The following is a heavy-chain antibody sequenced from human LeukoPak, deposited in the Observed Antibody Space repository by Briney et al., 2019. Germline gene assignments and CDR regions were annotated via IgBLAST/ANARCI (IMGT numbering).Heavy chain of an antibody. J-gene: IGHJ6*02. V-gene: IGHV4-59*12. D-gene: IGHD1-26*01. CDR1: GGSISSYY. CDR2: IYYSGTT. Sequence: SETLSLTCTVSGGSISSYYWSWIRQPPGMGLEWIGYIYYSGTTNYNPSLRSRVTISIGTSKKHFFLKLKSVTAADTAVYYCARGDGSPSGILYYGMDVWGQGTLVTVSS. CDR3: ARGDGSPSGILYYGMDV.